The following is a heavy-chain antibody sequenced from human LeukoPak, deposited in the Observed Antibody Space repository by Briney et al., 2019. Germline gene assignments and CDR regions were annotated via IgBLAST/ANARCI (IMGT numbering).Heavy chain of an antibody. D-gene: IGHD6-13*01. CDR3: ARSGIAAAGTYFDY. CDR1: GGSFSGYY. V-gene: IGHV4-34*01. Sequence: SETLSLTCAVYGGSFSGYYWSWIRQPPGKGLEWIGEINHSGSTNYNPSLKSRVTMSVDTSKNQFSLKLSSVTAADTAVYYCARSGIAAAGTYFDYWGQGTLVTVSS. CDR2: INHSGST. J-gene: IGHJ4*02.